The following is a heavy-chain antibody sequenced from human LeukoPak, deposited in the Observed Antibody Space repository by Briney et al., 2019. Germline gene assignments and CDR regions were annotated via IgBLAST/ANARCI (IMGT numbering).Heavy chain of an antibody. CDR1: GFALSGYW. CDR2: IKQDGSER. Sequence: GGSLRLSCAASGFALSGYWMSWVRQAPGKGLEWVANIKQDGSERYYVDSVKGRFTISRDNAKNSLYLQMNSLRAEDTAVYYCAKTDGIGALDIWGQGTMVTVSS. J-gene: IGHJ3*02. D-gene: IGHD1-14*01. V-gene: IGHV3-7*03. CDR3: AKTDGIGALDI.